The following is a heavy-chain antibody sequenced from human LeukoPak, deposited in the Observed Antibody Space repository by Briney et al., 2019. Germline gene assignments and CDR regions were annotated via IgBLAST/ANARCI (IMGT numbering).Heavy chain of an antibody. CDR1: GFTLSTYS. CDR2: ISSSSSYI. CDR3: ARSELGYYYYYMDV. Sequence: GGSLRLSCAASGFTLSTYSLNWVRQAPGKGLEWVSSISSSSSYIYHADSVKGRFTISRDNAKNSLYLQMNSLRAEDTAVYYCARSELGYYYYYMDVWGKGTTVTVSS. V-gene: IGHV3-21*01. J-gene: IGHJ6*03. D-gene: IGHD7-27*01.